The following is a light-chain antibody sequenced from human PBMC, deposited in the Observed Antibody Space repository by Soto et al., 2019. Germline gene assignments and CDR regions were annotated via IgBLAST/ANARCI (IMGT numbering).Light chain of an antibody. J-gene: IGKJ5*01. CDR3: QQYDNKPPIT. V-gene: IGKV3-15*01. CDR1: QSVSTN. CDR2: ATS. Sequence: EIVVTQSPATLSVSPGERATLSCRASQSVSTNLAWYQQKPGQAPRLLIYATSTRATGIPDRFTGSGSGTEFTLTISSLQSEDFAVYHCQQYDNKPPITFGQGTRLEIK.